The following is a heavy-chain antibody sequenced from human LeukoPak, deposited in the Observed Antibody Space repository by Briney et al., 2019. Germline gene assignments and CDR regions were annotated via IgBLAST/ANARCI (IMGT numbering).Heavy chain of an antibody. CDR2: INPNSGGT. V-gene: IGHV1-2*04. J-gene: IGHJ4*02. CDR3: ARARGYSYGITPNYFDY. D-gene: IGHD5-18*01. Sequence: ASVKVSCKASGYTFTGYYMHWVRQAPGQGLVWMGWINPNSGGTNYAQKFQGWVTMTRDTSISTAYMELSRLRSDDTAVYYCARARGYSYGITPNYFDYWGQGTLVTVSS. CDR1: GYTFTGYY.